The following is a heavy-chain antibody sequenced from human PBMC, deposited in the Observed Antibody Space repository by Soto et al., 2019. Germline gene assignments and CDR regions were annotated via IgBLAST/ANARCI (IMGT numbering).Heavy chain of an antibody. CDR1: GGSFSGYY. J-gene: IGHJ4*02. Sequence: QVQLQQWGAGLLKPSETLSLTCAVYGGSFSGYYWSWIRQPPGKGLEWIGEINHSGSTNYNPSLKSRVTISVDTSKNQFSLKLSSVTDADTAVYYCARGWYDSSGYLLGYWGQGTLVTVSS. CDR3: ARGWYDSSGYLLGY. CDR2: INHSGST. D-gene: IGHD3-22*01. V-gene: IGHV4-34*01.